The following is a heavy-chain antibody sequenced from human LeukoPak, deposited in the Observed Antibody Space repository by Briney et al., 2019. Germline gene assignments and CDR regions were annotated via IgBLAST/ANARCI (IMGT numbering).Heavy chain of an antibody. Sequence: GGSLRLSCAASGFTFSNYDMSWVRQAPGKGLEWISSISDSGGSTYYADSVKGRFTISRDNSKNTLYLQMTNLRAADTAVYYCAKDLSRAVAADWFDPWDQGSLVTVSS. J-gene: IGHJ5*02. CDR2: ISDSGGST. V-gene: IGHV3-23*01. CDR3: AKDLSRAVAADWFDP. D-gene: IGHD6-19*01. CDR1: GFTFSNYD.